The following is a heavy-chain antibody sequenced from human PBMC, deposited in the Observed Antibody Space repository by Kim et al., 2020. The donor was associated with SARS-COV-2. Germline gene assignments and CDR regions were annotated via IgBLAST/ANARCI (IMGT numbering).Heavy chain of an antibody. CDR1: GFTFSSYA. CDR3: AKDEAAAGTFFFGNYYYYYGMDV. Sequence: GGSLRLSCAASGFTFSSYAMSWVRQAPGKGLEWVSAISGSGGSTYYADSVKGRFTISRDNSKNTLYLQMNSLRAEDTAVYYCAKDEAAAGTFFFGNYYYYYGMDVWGQGTTVTVSS. D-gene: IGHD6-13*01. CDR2: ISGSGGST. J-gene: IGHJ6*02. V-gene: IGHV3-23*01.